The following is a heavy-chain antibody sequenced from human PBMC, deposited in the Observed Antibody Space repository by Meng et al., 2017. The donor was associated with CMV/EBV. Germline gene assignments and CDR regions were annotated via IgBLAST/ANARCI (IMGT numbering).Heavy chain of an antibody. CDR1: GFTFSSYC. V-gene: IGHV3-74*01. CDR3: ARDQVTPGFYYSSSSTQYGMDV. CDR2: INSDGSST. Sequence: GGSLRLSCAASGFTFSSYCMHWVRQAPGKGLVWVSRINSDGSSTSYADSVKGRFTISRDNAKNTLYLQMNSLRAEDTAVYYCARDQVTPGFYYSSSSTQYGMDVWGQGTTVTVSS. D-gene: IGHD6-6*01. J-gene: IGHJ6*02.